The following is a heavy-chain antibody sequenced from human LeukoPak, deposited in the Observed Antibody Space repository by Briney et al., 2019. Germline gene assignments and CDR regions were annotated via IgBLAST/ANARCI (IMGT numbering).Heavy chain of an antibody. CDR1: GGTFSSYA. D-gene: IGHD6-19*01. CDR2: IIPIFGTA. J-gene: IGHJ4*02. Sequence: ASVKVSCKASGGTFSSYAISWVRQAPGQGLERMGGIIPIFGTANYAQKFQGRVTITADESTSTAYTELSSLRSEDTAVYYCARSKGIAVADFDYWGQGTLVTVSS. CDR3: ARSKGIAVADFDY. V-gene: IGHV1-69*13.